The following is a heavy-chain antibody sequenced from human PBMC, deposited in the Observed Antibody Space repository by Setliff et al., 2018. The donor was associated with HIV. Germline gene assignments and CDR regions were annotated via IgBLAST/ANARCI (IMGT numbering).Heavy chain of an antibody. V-gene: IGHV1-18*01. CDR2: ISSYNDNT. J-gene: IGHJ4*02. CDR3: ARDDVGYCSGGSCYHLFDTFDI. D-gene: IGHD2-15*01. Sequence: ASVKVSCKASGYTFTSYVISWVRQAPGQGLEWMGWISSYNDNTNYALNLQGRVTITTDTSTSTAYMELRSLRSDDTAVYYCARDDVGYCSGGSCYHLFDTFDIWGQGTLVTVSS. CDR1: GYTFTSYV.